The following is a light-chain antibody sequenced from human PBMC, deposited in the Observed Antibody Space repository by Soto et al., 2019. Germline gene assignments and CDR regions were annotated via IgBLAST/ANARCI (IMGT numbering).Light chain of an antibody. Sequence: DIHLARSSSAVCASVGDRVTTTFRASQSISRWLAWYQQKPGKAPKALIYDASTLRSGVPSRFSGGGSGTEFTLTISSLQPDDFATYYCQQYNTYSTFGQGTRLEIK. J-gene: IGKJ5*01. CDR3: QQYNTYST. CDR2: DAS. V-gene: IGKV1-5*01. CDR1: QSISRW.